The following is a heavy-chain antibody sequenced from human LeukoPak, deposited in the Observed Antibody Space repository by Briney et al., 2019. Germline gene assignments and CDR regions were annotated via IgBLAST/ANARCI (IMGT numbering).Heavy chain of an antibody. J-gene: IGHJ4*02. V-gene: IGHV4-34*01. CDR2: INHSGST. CDR1: GGSFSGYY. Sequence: SETLSLTCAVYGGSFSGYYWSWLRQPPGKGLEWIGEINHSGSTNYNPSLKSRVTISVDTSKNQFSLKLSSVTAADTAVYYCARDRYSSSSGLDYWGQGTLVTVSS. CDR3: ARDRYSSSSGLDY. D-gene: IGHD6-6*01.